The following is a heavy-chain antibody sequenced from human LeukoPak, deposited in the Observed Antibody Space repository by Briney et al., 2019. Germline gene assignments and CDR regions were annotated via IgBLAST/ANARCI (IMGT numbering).Heavy chain of an antibody. CDR1: GGSISSYY. CDR3: ARATYSSGYYYGAFDI. V-gene: IGHV4-59*01. D-gene: IGHD3-22*01. Sequence: SETLSLTCTLSGGSISSYYWSWIRQPPGKGLEWIGYIYYSGSTNYTPSLKSRVTISVDTSKNQLSLKLSSVTAADTAVYYCARATYSSGYYYGAFDIWGQGTMVTVSS. J-gene: IGHJ3*02. CDR2: IYYSGST.